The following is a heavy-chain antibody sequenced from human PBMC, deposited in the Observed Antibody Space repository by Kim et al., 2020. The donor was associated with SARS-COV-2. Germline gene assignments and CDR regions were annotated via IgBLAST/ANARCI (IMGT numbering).Heavy chain of an antibody. V-gene: IGHV3-30*02. CDR3: ANQKNSSWSEYYYGMDV. J-gene: IGHJ6*02. D-gene: IGHD6-13*01. Sequence: VKGRFTISRDNTKNTLYLQKTSLRAEDRAVYYCANQKNSSWSEYYYGMDVWGQGTTVTVSS.